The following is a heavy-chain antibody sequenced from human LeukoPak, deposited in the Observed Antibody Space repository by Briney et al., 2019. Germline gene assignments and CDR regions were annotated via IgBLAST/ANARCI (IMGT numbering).Heavy chain of an antibody. Sequence: SETLSLTCAVYGGSFSGYYWSWIRQPPGKGLEWIGEINHSGSTNYNPSLKSRVTISVDTSKNQFSLKLSSVTAADTAVYYCARGVVVAATDIWGQGTMVTVSS. CDR2: INHSGST. CDR1: GGSFSGYY. CDR3: ARGVVVAATDI. V-gene: IGHV4-34*01. D-gene: IGHD2-15*01. J-gene: IGHJ3*02.